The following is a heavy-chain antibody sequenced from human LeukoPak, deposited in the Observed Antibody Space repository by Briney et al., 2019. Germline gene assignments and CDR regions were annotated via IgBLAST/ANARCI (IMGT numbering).Heavy chain of an antibody. CDR1: GFTFSSYV. Sequence: PGGSLRLSCAASGFTFSSYVMHCVPQAPGKGLEWVAVISYDGSNKYYADSVKGRFTISRDNSKNTLYLQMNSLRAEDTAVYYCASFEPYYYDSSAPRWGQGTLVTVSS. V-gene: IGHV3-30-3*01. J-gene: IGHJ4*02. CDR3: ASFEPYYYDSSAPR. D-gene: IGHD3-22*01. CDR2: ISYDGSNK.